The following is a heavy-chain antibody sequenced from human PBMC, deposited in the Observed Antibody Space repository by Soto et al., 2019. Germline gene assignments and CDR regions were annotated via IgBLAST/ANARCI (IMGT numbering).Heavy chain of an antibody. D-gene: IGHD6-13*01. Sequence: PGESLRLSCAASGFSFSDYYMTWIRQAPGQGLEWVSYISSRSGTIFYADSVKGRFTLSRDNSKNSMYLQMNSLRAEDTAVYYCAKPRNPYIAAASGYWGQGTLVTVSS. CDR3: AKPRNPYIAAASGY. CDR2: ISSRSGTI. CDR1: GFSFSDYY. J-gene: IGHJ4*02. V-gene: IGHV3-11*04.